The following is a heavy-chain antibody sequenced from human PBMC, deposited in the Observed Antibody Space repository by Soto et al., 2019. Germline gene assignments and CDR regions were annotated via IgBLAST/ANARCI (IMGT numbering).Heavy chain of an antibody. Sequence: ASVKVSCKASGYTFTGYYIHWLRQDPGQGLEWMGWINPYSGGTNYAQKFQDRVTMTSDTSITTSYMELSRLRSDDTAVDYCAGWDSGGYIGWFGPWSQGTLVTVSS. J-gene: IGHJ5*02. CDR3: AGWDSGGYIGWFGP. CDR2: INPYSGGT. CDR1: GYTFTGYY. D-gene: IGHD3-22*01. V-gene: IGHV1-2*02.